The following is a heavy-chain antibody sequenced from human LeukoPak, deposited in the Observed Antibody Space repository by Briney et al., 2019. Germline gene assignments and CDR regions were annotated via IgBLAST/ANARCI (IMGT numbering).Heavy chain of an antibody. J-gene: IGHJ4*02. CDR3: ATLPGFVRGNY. CDR1: GYTFTDYY. Sequence: ASVKVSCKVSGYTFTDYYMHWVQQAPGKGLEWMGLVDPEDGETIYADKFQGRVTITTDTSTDTAYMELSSLRSEDTAVYYCATLPGFVRGNYWGQGTLVTVSS. D-gene: IGHD3-10*01. V-gene: IGHV1-69-2*01. CDR2: VDPEDGET.